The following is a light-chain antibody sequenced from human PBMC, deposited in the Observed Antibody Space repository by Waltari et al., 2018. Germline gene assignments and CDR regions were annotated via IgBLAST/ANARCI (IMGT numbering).Light chain of an antibody. Sequence: DIQMTQSPSSLSASVGDRVTITCRASQGISNYLAWYQQQPGKVPKLLIYAAYTLESGVPAGFSGGGSGTDFTLTISSLQPEDVATYYCQKYNTALFAFGPGTKVDIK. V-gene: IGKV1-27*01. CDR3: QKYNTALFA. CDR2: AAY. J-gene: IGKJ3*01. CDR1: QGISNY.